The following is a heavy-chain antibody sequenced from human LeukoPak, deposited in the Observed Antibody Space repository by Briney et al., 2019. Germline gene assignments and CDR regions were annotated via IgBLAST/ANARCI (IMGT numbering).Heavy chain of an antibody. CDR3: ASLTTFGI. CDR2: INHSGST. V-gene: IGHV4-34*01. CDR1: GGSFSGYY. D-gene: IGHD3-3*01. J-gene: IGHJ3*02. Sequence: PSGTLSLTCAVYGGSFSGYYWSWIRQPPGKGLEWIGEINHSGSTNYNPSLKSRVTISVDTSKNQFSLKLSSVTAADTAVYYCASLTTFGIWGQGTMVTVSS.